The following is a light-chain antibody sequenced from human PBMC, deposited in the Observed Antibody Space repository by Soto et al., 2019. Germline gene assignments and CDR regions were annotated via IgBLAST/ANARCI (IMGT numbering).Light chain of an antibody. CDR1: SSDVGGYNY. Sequence: QSALTQPASVSGSPGQSITISCTGTSSDVGGYNYVSWYQQHPGKAPKLMIYEVSNRPSGVSNRFSGSKSGNTASLLISGLQAEDEADYFCCSYAGTYSYVFGSGTKLTVL. CDR3: CSYAGTYSYV. V-gene: IGLV2-14*01. CDR2: EVS. J-gene: IGLJ1*01.